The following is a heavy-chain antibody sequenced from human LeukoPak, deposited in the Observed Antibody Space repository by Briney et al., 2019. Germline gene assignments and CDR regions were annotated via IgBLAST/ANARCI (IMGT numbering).Heavy chain of an antibody. CDR1: GGSFSGYY. Sequence: SETLSLTCAVYGGSFSGYYWSWIRQPPGKGLEWIGEINHSGSTNYNPSLKSRVTVSVDTSKNQFSLKLSSATAADTAVYYCAILYYDSSGYHDYWGQGTLVTVSS. J-gene: IGHJ4*02. D-gene: IGHD3-22*01. V-gene: IGHV4-34*01. CDR3: AILYYDSSGYHDY. CDR2: INHSGST.